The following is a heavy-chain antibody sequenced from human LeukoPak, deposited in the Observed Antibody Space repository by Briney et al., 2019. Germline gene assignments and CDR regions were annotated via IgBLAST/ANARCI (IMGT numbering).Heavy chain of an antibody. CDR3: ARGSPPRRNYDSRGYYSYYFDY. D-gene: IGHD3-22*01. CDR1: GYTFTSYG. Sequence: EASVKVSCKASGYTFTSYGISWVRQAPGQGLEWMGIINPSGGTTNYAQKFRGRVTMTRDMSTSTVYMELSSLRSEDTAVYYCARGSPPRRNYDSRGYYSYYFDYWGQGTLVTVSP. J-gene: IGHJ4*02. CDR2: INPSGGTT. V-gene: IGHV1-46*01.